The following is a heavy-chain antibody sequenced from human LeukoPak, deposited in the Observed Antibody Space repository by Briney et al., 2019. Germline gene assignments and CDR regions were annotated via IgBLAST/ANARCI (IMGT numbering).Heavy chain of an antibody. V-gene: IGHV4-39*01. CDR1: GDSFKSRNYC. CDR2: LYFTGST. Sequence: TSETLSLTCTVSGDSFKSRNYCWGWIRQPPGKGLEWIGSLYFTGSTYYNPSLKSRVTISLETAKNQFSLKMISVTGADTAVYYCARSLQDIWSGYEAPRRPFDQWGRGTLVTVTS. J-gene: IGHJ4*02. CDR3: ARSLQDIWSGYEAPRRPFDQ. D-gene: IGHD6-25*01.